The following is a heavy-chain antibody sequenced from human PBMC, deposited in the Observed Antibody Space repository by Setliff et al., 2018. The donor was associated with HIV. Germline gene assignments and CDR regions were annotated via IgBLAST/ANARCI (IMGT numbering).Heavy chain of an antibody. CDR2: IAYSGTTMYT. CDR1: GGSFIGSSFQ. J-gene: IGHJ4*02. CDR3: ARGPPFAY. Sequence: SETLSLTCTVSGGSFIGSSFQSTWIRQTPGKGLEWIADIAYSGTTMYTNYNPSLESRVIVSEDTSGDQFFLKLTSMTADDTAIYYCARGPPFAYWGQGLLVTVSS. V-gene: IGHV4-39*07.